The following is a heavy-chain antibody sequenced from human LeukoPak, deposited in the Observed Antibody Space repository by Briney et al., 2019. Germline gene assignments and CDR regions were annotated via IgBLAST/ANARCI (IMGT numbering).Heavy chain of an antibody. V-gene: IGHV4-30-4*01. CDR3: ARDLAARGGRYFDY. J-gene: IGHJ4*02. CDR2: IYYSGST. Sequence: ASETLSLTCTVSGGSISSGDYYWSWIRQPPGKGLEWIGYIYYSGSTYYNPSLKSRVTISVDTSKNQFSLKLSSVTAADTAVYYCARDLAARGGRYFDYWGQGTLVTVSS. D-gene: IGHD6-6*01. CDR1: GGSISSGDYY.